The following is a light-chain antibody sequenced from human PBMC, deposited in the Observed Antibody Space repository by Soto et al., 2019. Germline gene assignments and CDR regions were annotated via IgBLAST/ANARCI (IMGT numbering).Light chain of an antibody. CDR2: DVS. Sequence: QSVLTQPPSASVSPGQSVTISCTGTTSDVGDYNYVSWYQQHPGKAPKLMIYDVSERPSGVPDRFSASKSGNTASLTVSGLQAEDEADYYCSSSAGSDNLVFGTGTKLTVL. V-gene: IGLV2-8*01. J-gene: IGLJ1*01. CDR3: SSSAGSDNLV. CDR1: TSDVGDYNY.